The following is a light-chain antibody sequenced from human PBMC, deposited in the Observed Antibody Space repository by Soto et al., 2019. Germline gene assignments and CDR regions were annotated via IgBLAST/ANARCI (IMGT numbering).Light chain of an antibody. CDR3: SSYTSSGTVV. J-gene: IGLJ2*01. Sequence: QSALTQPASVSGSPGQSITISCIGTSSDVGGYKYVAWYQQHPGKAPKLMIFDVSDRPSGVSNRCSASKSGNTASLTISGLQAEDEAEYYCSSYTSSGTVVFGGGTKLTVL. CDR2: DVS. CDR1: SSDVGGYKY. V-gene: IGLV2-14*01.